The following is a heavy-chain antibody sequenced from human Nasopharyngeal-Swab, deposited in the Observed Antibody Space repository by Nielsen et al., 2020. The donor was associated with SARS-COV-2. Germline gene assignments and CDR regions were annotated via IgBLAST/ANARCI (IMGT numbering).Heavy chain of an antibody. J-gene: IGHJ5*02. CDR3: ARDRYPYGSGSYLWFDP. CDR2: ISAYSGNT. D-gene: IGHD3-10*01. V-gene: IGHV1-18*01. Sequence: WERQAPGQGLEWMGWISAYSGNTNYVQKLQGRVTMTTDTSTSTAYMELRSLRSDDTAVYYCARDRYPYGSGSYLWFDPWGQGTLVTVSS.